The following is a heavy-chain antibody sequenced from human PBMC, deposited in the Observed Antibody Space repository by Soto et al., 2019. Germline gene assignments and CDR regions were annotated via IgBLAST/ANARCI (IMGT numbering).Heavy chain of an antibody. V-gene: IGHV3-23*01. J-gene: IGHJ5*02. Sequence: EVQLLESGGGLVQPGGSRRLSCAASGFTFSSYAMSWVRQAPGKGLEWVSVISGSGGSTYYADSVKGRFTISRDNSKNTLYLQMNSLRAEDTAVYYCAKDQLAVAGLNWFDPWGQGTLVTVSS. D-gene: IGHD6-19*01. CDR1: GFTFSSYA. CDR2: ISGSGGST. CDR3: AKDQLAVAGLNWFDP.